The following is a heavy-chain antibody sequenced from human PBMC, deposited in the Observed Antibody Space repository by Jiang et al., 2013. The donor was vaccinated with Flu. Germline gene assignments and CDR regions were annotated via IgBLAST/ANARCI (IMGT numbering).Heavy chain of an antibody. D-gene: IGHD5-18*01. V-gene: IGHV1-2*02. CDR2: INPNGGDT. CDR1: GYTFTDYY. J-gene: IGHJ5*02. CDR3: ARDVADTSSSVWFDP. Sequence: VQLVESGAEVKKPGASVKVSCKASGYTFTDYYMNWVRQAPGQRLEWMGWINPNGGDTNYAQKFEGRVTMTRDTPISTAYMELSRLTSDDTAVYYCARDVADTSSSVWFDPWGQGTLVTVS.